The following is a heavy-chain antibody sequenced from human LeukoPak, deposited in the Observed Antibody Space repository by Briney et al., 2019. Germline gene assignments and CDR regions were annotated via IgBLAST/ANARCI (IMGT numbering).Heavy chain of an antibody. CDR2: IYYSGST. CDR3: AREVPYYYDSSGYYYYFDY. CDR1: GGSISSYY. Sequence: PSETLSLTCTVSGGSISSYYWSWLRQPPGKRLEWIGYIYYSGSTNYNPSLKSRVTISVDTSKNQFSLKLSSVTAADTAVYYCAREVPYYYDSSGYYYYFDYWGQGTLVTVSS. V-gene: IGHV4-59*01. J-gene: IGHJ4*02. D-gene: IGHD3-22*01.